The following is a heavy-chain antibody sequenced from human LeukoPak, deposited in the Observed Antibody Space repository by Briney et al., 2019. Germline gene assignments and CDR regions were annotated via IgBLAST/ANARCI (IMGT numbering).Heavy chain of an antibody. D-gene: IGHD4-17*01. CDR1: GGSISSSSYY. CDR2: IYYSGST. V-gene: IGHV4-39*07. CDR3: ARGMRDYGVPYYFDY. J-gene: IGHJ4*02. Sequence: SETLSLTCTVSGGSISSSSYYWGWIRQPPGKGLEWIGSIYYSGSTYYNPSLKSRVTISVDTSKNQFSLKLSSVTAADTAVYYCARGMRDYGVPYYFDYWGQGTLVTVSS.